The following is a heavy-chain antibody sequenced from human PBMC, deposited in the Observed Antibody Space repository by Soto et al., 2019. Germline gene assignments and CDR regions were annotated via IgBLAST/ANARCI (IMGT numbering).Heavy chain of an antibody. D-gene: IGHD6-13*01. V-gene: IGHV3-15*07. CDR3: IWQQDFYYGKAV. J-gene: IGHJ6*02. CDR1: SFRFSPAW. Sequence: EVQLVESGGSLVTPGGSLRLSCTGTSFRFSPAWMNWVRQAPGKGLEWVGRMKSYRGGGTTDYAATVQGRFTISRDDSKNTLYLQMNSLKFEDTALYFCIWQQDFYYGKAVWGQGTTVTVSS. CDR2: MKSYRGGGTT.